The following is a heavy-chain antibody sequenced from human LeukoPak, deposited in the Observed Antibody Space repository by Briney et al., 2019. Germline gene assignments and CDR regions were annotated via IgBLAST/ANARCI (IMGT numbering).Heavy chain of an antibody. CDR3: ARLRRGELREIDY. CDR2: IYHSGST. Sequence: SETLSLTCTVSGYSISSGYYWGWIRQPPGKGLEWIGSIYHSGSTYYNPSLKSRVTISVDTSKNQFSLKLSSVTAADTAVYYCARLRRGELREIDYWGQGTLVTVSS. J-gene: IGHJ4*02. CDR1: GYSISSGYY. D-gene: IGHD3-16*01. V-gene: IGHV4-38-2*02.